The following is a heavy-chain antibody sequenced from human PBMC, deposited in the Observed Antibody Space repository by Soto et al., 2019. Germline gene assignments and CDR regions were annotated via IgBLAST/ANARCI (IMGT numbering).Heavy chain of an antibody. V-gene: IGHV3-48*01. J-gene: IGHJ4*02. CDR1: GFTFSTYT. Sequence: GGSLRLSCAASGFTFSTYTMNWVRQAPGKGLEWVSYISSSGTTIYYADSVKGRFTISRDNAKNSLYLQMNSLRAEDTAVYYCVRANVPHPPFYFDYWGRGALVTVSS. CDR3: VRANVPHPPFYFDY. D-gene: IGHD1-1*01. CDR2: ISSSGTTI.